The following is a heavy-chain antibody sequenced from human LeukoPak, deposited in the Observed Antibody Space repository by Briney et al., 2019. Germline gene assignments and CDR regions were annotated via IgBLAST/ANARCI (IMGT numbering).Heavy chain of an antibody. CDR1: GFTVSSYS. CDR3: ARAFGLTDY. D-gene: IGHD3/OR15-3a*01. V-gene: IGHV3-48*02. J-gene: IGHJ4*02. CDR2: ISSSSSNI. Sequence: PGGSLRLSCAASGFTVSSYSMNWVRQAPGKGLEWVSYISSSSSNIFYTDPVKGRFTISRDNAKNSLYLQMNSLRDEDTAVYYCARAFGLTDYWGQGTLVTVSS.